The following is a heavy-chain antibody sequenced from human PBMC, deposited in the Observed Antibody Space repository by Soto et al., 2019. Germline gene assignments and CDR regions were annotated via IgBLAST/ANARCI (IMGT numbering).Heavy chain of an antibody. CDR1: GGSISSGCYS. V-gene: IGHV4-30-2*01. CDR2: IYHSGST. D-gene: IGHD3-3*01. Sequence: SETLSLTCAVSGGSISSGCYSWSWIRQPPGKGLEWIGYIYHSGSTYYNPSLKSRVTISVDNSKNTLYLQMNSLRAEDTAVYYCAKDHYDFWSGYYESLYFDYWGQGTLVTVSS. CDR3: AKDHYDFWSGYYESLYFDY. J-gene: IGHJ4*02.